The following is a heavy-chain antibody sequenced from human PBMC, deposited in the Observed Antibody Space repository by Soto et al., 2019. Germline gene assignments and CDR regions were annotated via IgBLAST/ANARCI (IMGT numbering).Heavy chain of an antibody. Sequence: QVQLVESGGGVVQPGTSLRLSCEASGFTFSTYGMPWVRQAPGKRLEWVALIWYDGSNTYYADSVKGRFTISRDNSKNTVSLQMDSLRAEDTAVYYCARLRGRFYGSGSYKGIDVWGQGTTVTVSS. CDR3: ARLRGRFYGSGSYKGIDV. J-gene: IGHJ6*02. CDR1: GFTFSTYG. V-gene: IGHV3-33*01. CDR2: IWYDGSNT. D-gene: IGHD3-10*01.